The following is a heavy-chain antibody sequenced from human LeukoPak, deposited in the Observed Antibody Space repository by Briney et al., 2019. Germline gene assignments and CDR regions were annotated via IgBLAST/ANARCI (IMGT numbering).Heavy chain of an antibody. V-gene: IGHV3-21*01. CDR3: ARAGYSSSWYPYYFDY. Sequence: SGGSLRLSCAASGFTFSSYSMNWVRQAPGKGLEWVSSISSSSSYIYYADSVKGRFTISRDNAKNSLYLQMNSLRAEDTAVYYCARAGYSSSWYPYYFDYWGQGTLVTVSS. J-gene: IGHJ4*02. D-gene: IGHD6-13*01. CDR1: GFTFSSYS. CDR2: ISSSSSYI.